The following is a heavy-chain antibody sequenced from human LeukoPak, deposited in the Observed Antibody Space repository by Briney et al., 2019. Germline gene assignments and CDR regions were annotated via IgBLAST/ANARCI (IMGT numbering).Heavy chain of an antibody. D-gene: IGHD1-1*01. J-gene: IGHJ5*02. CDR2: ISSSSTYI. V-gene: IGHV3-21*01. CDR1: GFTFSSYG. Sequence: GGSLRLSCAASGFTFSSYGMNWVRQAPGKGLEWVSCISSSSTYIYYADSVKGRFTISRDNARNSLYLQMNSLRAEDTAVYYCARDGFNWDNWFDPWGQGTLVTVSS. CDR3: ARDGFNWDNWFDP.